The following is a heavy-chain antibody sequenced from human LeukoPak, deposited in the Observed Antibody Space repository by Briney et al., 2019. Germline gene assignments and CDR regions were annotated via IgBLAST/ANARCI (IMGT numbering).Heavy chain of an antibody. CDR1: GYTFTGYY. Sequence: ASVKVSCKASGYTFTGYYMHWVRQAPGQGLEWMGWMNPNSGNTGYAQKFQGRVTITRNTSIGTAYMELSSLRSEDTAVYYCARANTASRLGDTFDIWGQGTMVTVSS. CDR2: MNPNSGNT. J-gene: IGHJ3*02. D-gene: IGHD6-6*01. V-gene: IGHV1-8*03. CDR3: ARANTASRLGDTFDI.